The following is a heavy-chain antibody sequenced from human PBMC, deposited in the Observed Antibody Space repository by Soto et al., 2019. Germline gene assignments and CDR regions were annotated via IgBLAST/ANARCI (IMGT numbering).Heavy chain of an antibody. CDR2: ISSSSSTI. CDR3: ARDYRPIRPYYYGSGRSDAFDI. CDR1: GFTFSSYS. D-gene: IGHD3-10*01. J-gene: IGHJ3*02. Sequence: EVQLVESGGGLVQPGGSLRLSCAASGFTFSSYSMNWVRQAPGKGLEWVSYISSSSSTIYYADSVKGRFTISRDNAKNSLYLQMNSLRDEDTAVYYCARDYRPIRPYYYGSGRSDAFDIWGQGTMVTVSS. V-gene: IGHV3-48*02.